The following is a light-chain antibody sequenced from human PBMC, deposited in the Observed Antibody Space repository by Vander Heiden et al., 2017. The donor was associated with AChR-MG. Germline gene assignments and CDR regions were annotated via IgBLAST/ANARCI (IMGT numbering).Light chain of an antibody. CDR3: QAWDSSTVV. Sequence: SYELTQPPSVSVSPGQTASISCSGNKLGEKYACWYTQKPGQSPILVVYQDDKRPSGIPERFSGSNSGNTATLTISGTQAMDEADYYCQAWDSSTVVFGGGTKLTVL. J-gene: IGLJ2*01. CDR1: KLGEKY. V-gene: IGLV3-1*01. CDR2: QDD.